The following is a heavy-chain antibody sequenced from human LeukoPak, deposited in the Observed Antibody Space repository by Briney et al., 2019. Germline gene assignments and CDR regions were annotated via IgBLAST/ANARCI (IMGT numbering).Heavy chain of an antibody. Sequence: ASVKVSCKASGYTFTSYGISWVRQAPGQGLEWMGWINPNSGGTNYAQKFQGRVTMTRDTSISTAYMELSRLRSDDTAVYYCARSYGSGASWFDPWGQGTLVTVSS. CDR1: GYTFTSYG. D-gene: IGHD3-10*01. CDR3: ARSYGSGASWFDP. J-gene: IGHJ5*02. CDR2: INPNSGGT. V-gene: IGHV1-2*02.